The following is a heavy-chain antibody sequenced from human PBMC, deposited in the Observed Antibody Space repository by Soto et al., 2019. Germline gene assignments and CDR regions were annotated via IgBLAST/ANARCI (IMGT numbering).Heavy chain of an antibody. V-gene: IGHV1-69*01. CDR1: GGTFSSYA. J-gene: IGHJ4*02. CDR2: IIPIFGTA. D-gene: IGHD6-13*01. CDR3: ARVREGGQQLVAYYFDY. Sequence: QVQLVQSGAEVKKPGSSVKVSCKASGGTFSSYAISWVRQAPGQGLEWMGGIIPIFGTANYAQKFQGRVTITADESTSTAYMELSSLRAEDTAVYYCARVREGGQQLVAYYFDYWGQGTLVTVSS.